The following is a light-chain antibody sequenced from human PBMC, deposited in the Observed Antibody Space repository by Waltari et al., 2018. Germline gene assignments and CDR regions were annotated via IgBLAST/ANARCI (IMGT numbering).Light chain of an antibody. CDR2: DIS. V-gene: IGLV2-14*03. Sequence: QSALTPPTSVSGSPGQSLTISCTGTSSDLGGFNFFSWSQQHPGKAPKLMNYDISKRPSGVSNRFSGSKSGNTASLTISGLQAEDEADYYCSSYTISSTLNWVFGGGTKLTVL. CDR1: SSDLGGFNF. J-gene: IGLJ3*02. CDR3: SSYTISSTLNWV.